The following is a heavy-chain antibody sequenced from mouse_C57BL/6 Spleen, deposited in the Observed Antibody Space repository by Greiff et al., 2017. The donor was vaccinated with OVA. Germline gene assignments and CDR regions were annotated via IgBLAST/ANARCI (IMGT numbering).Heavy chain of an antibody. CDR3: ARWLLKYFDV. D-gene: IGHD2-3*01. CDR1: GYAFSRSW. V-gene: IGHV1-82*01. J-gene: IGHJ1*03. CDR2: IYPGDGDT. Sequence: QVQLQQSGPELVKPGASVKISCKASGYAFSRSWMNWVKQRPGKGLEWIGRIYPGDGDTNYNGKFKGKATLTADKSSSTAYMQLSSLTSEDSAVYFCARWLLKYFDVWGTGTTVTVSS.